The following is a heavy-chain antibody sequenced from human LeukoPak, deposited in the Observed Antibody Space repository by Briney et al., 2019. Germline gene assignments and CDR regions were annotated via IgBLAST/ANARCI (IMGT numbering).Heavy chain of an antibody. J-gene: IGHJ4*02. CDR3: ARTYDFWSAQDY. D-gene: IGHD3-3*01. V-gene: IGHV1-18*01. CDR2: ISAYNGNT. Sequence: ASVKVSCKASGGTFSSYAISWVRQAPGQGLEWMGWISAYNGNTNYAQKLQGRVTMTTDTSTSTAYMELRGLRSDDTAVYYCARTYDFWSAQDYWGQGTLVTVSS. CDR1: GGTFSSYA.